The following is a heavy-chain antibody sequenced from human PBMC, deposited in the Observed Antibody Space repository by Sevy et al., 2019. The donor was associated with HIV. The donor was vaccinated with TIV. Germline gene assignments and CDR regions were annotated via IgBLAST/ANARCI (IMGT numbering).Heavy chain of an antibody. CDR1: GFTFSSYA. D-gene: IGHD2-2*01. J-gene: IGHJ5*02. CDR2: ISYDGSNK. CDR3: ARYRVPAASSAELNCFDP. Sequence: GGSLRLSCAASGFTFSSYAMHWVRQAPGKGLEWVAVISYDGSNKYYADSVKGRFTISRDNSKNTLYLQMNSLRAEDTAVYYCARYRVPAASSAELNCFDPWGQGTLVTVSS. V-gene: IGHV3-30*04.